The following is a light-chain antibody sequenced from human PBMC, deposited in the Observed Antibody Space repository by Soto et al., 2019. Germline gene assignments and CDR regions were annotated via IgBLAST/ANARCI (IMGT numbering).Light chain of an antibody. Sequence: QYVMTQPPSVSAAPGQKVTISCSGRRSNIGGNSVSWYQQLPGTAPKLLIYDDNKRPSGIPDRFSGSKSGTSATLGITGFQTGDEADYYCGSWDSSLSAYVFGTGTKVTVL. J-gene: IGLJ1*01. CDR3: GSWDSSLSAYV. CDR1: RSNIGGNS. CDR2: DDN. V-gene: IGLV1-51*01.